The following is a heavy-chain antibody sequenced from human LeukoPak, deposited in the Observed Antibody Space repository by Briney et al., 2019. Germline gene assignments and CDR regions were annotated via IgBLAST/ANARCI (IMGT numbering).Heavy chain of an antibody. Sequence: TSETLSLTCTVSADSFSRYFWTWIRQPPGKGLEWIGYIYYTGSTDYNPSLKSRVTISVDTSKNQFSLNLRSVTAADTAVYYCARDEGGYANYWGQGTLVTVSS. CDR1: ADSFSRYF. CDR2: IYYTGST. V-gene: IGHV4-59*01. D-gene: IGHD3-22*01. J-gene: IGHJ4*02. CDR3: ARDEGGYANY.